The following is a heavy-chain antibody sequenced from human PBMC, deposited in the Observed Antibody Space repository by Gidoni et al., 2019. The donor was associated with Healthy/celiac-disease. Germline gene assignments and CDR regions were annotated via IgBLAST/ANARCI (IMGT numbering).Heavy chain of an antibody. Sequence: QVQLVESGGGLVKPGGSLRLSCAASGFPFSSSYMSWIRQAPGKGLEWVSYISSSGSTIYYADSVKGRFTISRDNAKNSLYLQMNSLRAEDTAVYYCARARVPNYYDSSGYYDYWGQGTLVTVSS. D-gene: IGHD3-22*01. V-gene: IGHV3-11*01. J-gene: IGHJ4*02. CDR3: ARARVPNYYDSSGYYDY. CDR1: GFPFSSSY. CDR2: ISSSGSTI.